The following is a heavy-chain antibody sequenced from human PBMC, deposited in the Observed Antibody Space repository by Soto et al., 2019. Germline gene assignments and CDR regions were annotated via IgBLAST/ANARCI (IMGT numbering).Heavy chain of an antibody. Sequence: QSGGSLRLSCAASGFTFSSYAMSWVRQAPGKGLEWVSAISGSGDITYYADSVKGRFTISRDNSKNTLYLQMNSLRAEDTAVYYCARGSSYPPNWFDPWGQGTLVTVSS. D-gene: IGHD1-26*01. J-gene: IGHJ5*02. V-gene: IGHV3-23*01. CDR1: GFTFSSYA. CDR2: ISGSGDIT. CDR3: ARGSSYPPNWFDP.